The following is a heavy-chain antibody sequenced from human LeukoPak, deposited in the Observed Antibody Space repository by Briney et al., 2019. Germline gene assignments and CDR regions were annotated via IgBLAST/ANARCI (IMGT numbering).Heavy chain of an antibody. CDR3: AKHWAPLVVPAASPFDY. CDR2: ISGSGGST. J-gene: IGHJ4*02. V-gene: IGHV3-23*01. D-gene: IGHD2-2*01. CDR1: GFTFSSYA. Sequence: GGSLRLSCAASGFTFSSYAMSWVRQAPGKGLEWVSAISGSGGSTYYADSVKGRFTISRDNSKNTLYLQMNSLRAEDAAVYYCAKHWAPLVVPAASPFDYWGQGTLVTVSS.